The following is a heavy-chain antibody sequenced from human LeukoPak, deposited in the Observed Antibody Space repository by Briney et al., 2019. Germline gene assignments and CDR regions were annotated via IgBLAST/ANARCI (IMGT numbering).Heavy chain of an antibody. CDR3: ARPRTYYYDSSGYYYFGY. CDR1: GGTFSSYA. V-gene: IGHV1-69*01. D-gene: IGHD3-22*01. CDR2: IIPIFGTA. J-gene: IGHJ4*02. Sequence: GASVKVSCKASGGTFSSYAISWVRQAPGQGLEWMGGIIPIFGTANYAQKFQGRVTITADESTSTAYMELSSLRSEDTAVYYCARPRTYYYDSSGYYYFGYWGQGTLVTVSS.